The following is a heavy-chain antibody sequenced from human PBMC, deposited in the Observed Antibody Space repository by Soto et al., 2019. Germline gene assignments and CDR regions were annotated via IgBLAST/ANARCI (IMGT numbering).Heavy chain of an antibody. CDR2: LSQSGRV. J-gene: IGHJ3*01. Sequence: SDTLSLTCTHSGCSITTFFWNWLRQAPGKGLEWIAYLSQSGRVIYNPSLKSRVTISVDASENQFSLKLTSVTAADTAVYYCARDRLAADAAEVAFDFWGRGTMVT. V-gene: IGHV4-59*01. CDR1: GCSITTFF. CDR3: ARDRLAADAAEVAFDF. D-gene: IGHD6-25*01.